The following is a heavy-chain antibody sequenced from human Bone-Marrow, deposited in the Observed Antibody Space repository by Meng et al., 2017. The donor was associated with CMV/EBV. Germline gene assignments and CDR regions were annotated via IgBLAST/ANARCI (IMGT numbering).Heavy chain of an antibody. CDR2: IYYSGST. Sequence: SETLSLTCTVSGGSISSYYWSWIRQPPGKGLEWIGYIYYSGSTNYNPSLKSRVTISVDTSKNQFSLKLSSVTAADTAVYYCAREGIAAAAFLDPWGQGTLVTVSS. J-gene: IGHJ5*02. D-gene: IGHD6-13*01. CDR3: AREGIAAAAFLDP. CDR1: GGSISSYY. V-gene: IGHV4-59*01.